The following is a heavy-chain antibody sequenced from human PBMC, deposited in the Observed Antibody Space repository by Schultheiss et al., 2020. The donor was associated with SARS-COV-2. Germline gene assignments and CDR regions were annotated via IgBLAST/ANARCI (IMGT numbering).Heavy chain of an antibody. D-gene: IGHD6-13*01. J-gene: IGHJ4*02. CDR3: ARHQAAAGILDY. Sequence: SQTLSLTCAVYGGSFSGYYWSWIRQPPGKGLEWIGEINHSGSTNYNPSLKSRVTISVDKSKNQFSLKLSSVTAADTAVYYCARHQAAAGILDYWGQGTLVTVSS. V-gene: IGHV4-34*01. CDR2: INHSGST. CDR1: GGSFSGYY.